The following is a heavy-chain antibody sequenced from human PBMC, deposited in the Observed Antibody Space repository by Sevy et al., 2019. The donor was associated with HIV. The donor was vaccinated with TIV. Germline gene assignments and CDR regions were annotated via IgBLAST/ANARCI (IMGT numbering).Heavy chain of an antibody. CDR1: GFTVSSNY. CDR3: ASDRGGYCSSTSCYPYGMDV. V-gene: IGHV3-53*01. J-gene: IGHJ6*02. Sequence: GGSLRLSCAASGFTVSSNYMTWVRQAPGKGLEWVSVIYSGGNTYYADPVMGRFTICRDKSRNTLYLQMNSLRVEDTAVYYCASDRGGYCSSTSCYPYGMDVWGQGTTVTVSS. D-gene: IGHD2-2*01. CDR2: IYSGGNT.